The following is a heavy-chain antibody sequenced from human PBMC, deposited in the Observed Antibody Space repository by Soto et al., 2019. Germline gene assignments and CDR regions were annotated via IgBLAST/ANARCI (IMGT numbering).Heavy chain of an antibody. CDR3: ARDPLTIFGAFDY. CDR2: IWYDGSNK. Sequence: QVQLVESGGGVVQPGRSLRLSCAASGFTFSTYGMHWVRQAPGKGLEWVALIWYDGSNKYYADSVKGRFTISRDNSKNTRYLKMNSLRAEDTAVYYCARDPLTIFGAFDYWGQGNLVTVSS. D-gene: IGHD3-3*01. V-gene: IGHV3-33*01. J-gene: IGHJ4*02. CDR1: GFTFSTYG.